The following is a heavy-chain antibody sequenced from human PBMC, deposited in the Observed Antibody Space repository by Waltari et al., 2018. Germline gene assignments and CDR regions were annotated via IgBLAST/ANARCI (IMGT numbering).Heavy chain of an antibody. V-gene: IGHV4-4*02. J-gene: IGHJ4*02. Sequence: QLQLQESGPGLVKPSGTLYLICAVSGDSMNYWWSWVRQPPGKGLEWIGQVLGSGRTNYNPSFASRVTISLDTSTHQFALKMTSANAADTALYYCARDRGRGLYLDTWGQGILVTVSP. CDR3: ARDRGRGLYLDT. CDR2: VLGSGRT. D-gene: IGHD2-15*01. CDR1: GDSMNYW.